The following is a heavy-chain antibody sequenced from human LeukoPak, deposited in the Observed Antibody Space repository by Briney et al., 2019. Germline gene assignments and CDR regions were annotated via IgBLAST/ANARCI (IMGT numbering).Heavy chain of an antibody. J-gene: IGHJ4*02. CDR1: GGSFSGYY. V-gene: IGHV4-34*01. Sequence: SETLSLTCAVYGGSFSGYYWSWIRQPPGKGLEWIGEINHSGSTNYNPSLKSRVTISVDTSKNQFSLKLSSVTAADTAVYYCARGLKSTFFDYWGQGTLITVSS. CDR2: INHSGST. D-gene: IGHD3-16*01. CDR3: ARGLKSTFFDY.